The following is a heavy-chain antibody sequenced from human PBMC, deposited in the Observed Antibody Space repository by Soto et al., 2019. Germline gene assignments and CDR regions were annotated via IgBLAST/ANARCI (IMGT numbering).Heavy chain of an antibody. CDR1: GGTFSSYT. CDR3: ARGVAARPGYYYYMDV. Sequence: QVQLVQSGAEVKKPGSSVKVSCKASGGTFSSYTISWVRQAPGQGLEWMGRIIPILGIANDAQKFQGRVTITADKSTSTAYMELSSLRSEDTAVYYCARGVAARPGYYYYMDVWGKGTTVTVSS. CDR2: IIPILGIA. J-gene: IGHJ6*03. V-gene: IGHV1-69*02. D-gene: IGHD6-6*01.